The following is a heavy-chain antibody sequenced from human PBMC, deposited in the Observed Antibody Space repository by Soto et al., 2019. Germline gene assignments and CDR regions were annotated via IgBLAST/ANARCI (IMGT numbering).Heavy chain of an antibody. D-gene: IGHD3-16*02. CDR1: GFTFTSSS. CDR3: AAWYYDYVWGSYRRPLFDI. CDR2: IVVGSGNT. J-gene: IGHJ3*02. Sequence: ASVNVSCKASGFTFTSSSVQWVRQARGQRLEWIGWIVVGSGNTNYAQKFQEGGTITRDMSTSTAYMELRSLRSEDTAVYYCAAWYYDYVWGSYRRPLFDIWGQGTMVTVSS. V-gene: IGHV1-58*01.